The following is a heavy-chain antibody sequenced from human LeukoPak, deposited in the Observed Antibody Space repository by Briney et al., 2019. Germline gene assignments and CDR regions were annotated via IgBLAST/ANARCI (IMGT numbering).Heavy chain of an antibody. CDR1: GFTFSSYA. CDR2: ISGSGGST. CDR3: AKDRGLAVAGLNWFDP. J-gene: IGHJ5*02. V-gene: IGHV3-23*01. D-gene: IGHD6-19*01. Sequence: GGSMRLSCAASGFTFSSYAMSWVRQAPGKGLEWVSAISGSGGSTYYADSVKGRFTISRDNSKNTLYLQMNSLRAEDTAVYYCAKDRGLAVAGLNWFDPWGQGTLVTVSS.